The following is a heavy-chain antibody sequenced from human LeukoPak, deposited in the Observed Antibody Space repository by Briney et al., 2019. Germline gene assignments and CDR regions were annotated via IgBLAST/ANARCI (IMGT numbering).Heavy chain of an antibody. CDR1: GGTFSSYA. V-gene: IGHV1-69*13. J-gene: IGHJ4*02. D-gene: IGHD1-26*01. CDR2: IIPIFGTA. CDR3: ARFLVGDLEFDY. Sequence: ASVKVSCKASGGTFSSYAISWVRQAPGQGLEWMGGIIPIFGTANYAQKFQGRVTITADESTSTAYMELSSLRSEDTAVYYCARFLVGDLEFDYWGQGTLVTVSS.